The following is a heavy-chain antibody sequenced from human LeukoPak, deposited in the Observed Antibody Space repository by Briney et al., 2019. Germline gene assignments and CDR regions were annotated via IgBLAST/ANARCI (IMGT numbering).Heavy chain of an antibody. J-gene: IGHJ5*02. CDR1: AFTFSTYA. V-gene: IGHV3-23*01. CDR3: AKDPTTYYDSSGYGRYNWFDP. CDR2: ISGSGRST. D-gene: IGHD3-22*01. Sequence: GPSLRLSCAASAFTFSTYAMSSVRQAPGKGLDWASSISGSGRSTYYPDSVKGRFTISRDNSKNTLYLQMNSLRAEDTAVYYCAKDPTTYYDSSGYGRYNWFDPWGQGTLVTVSS.